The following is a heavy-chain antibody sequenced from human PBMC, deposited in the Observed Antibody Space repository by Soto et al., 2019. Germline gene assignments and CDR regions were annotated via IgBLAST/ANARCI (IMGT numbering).Heavy chain of an antibody. CDR2: IYYSGST. CDR1: GGSISSGGYY. V-gene: IGHV4-31*03. D-gene: IGHD3-3*01. J-gene: IGHJ4*02. Sequence: QVQLQESGPGLVKPSQTLSLTCTVSGGSISSGGYYWSWIRQHPGKGLEWIGYIYYSGSTYYNTSLRCRVTRSVDTSKNQFAVKLSSVIDEDTAVYYCATSLVSGYSDGVEPNTFDYWGQGTLVTVSS. CDR3: ATSLVSGYSDGVEPNTFDY.